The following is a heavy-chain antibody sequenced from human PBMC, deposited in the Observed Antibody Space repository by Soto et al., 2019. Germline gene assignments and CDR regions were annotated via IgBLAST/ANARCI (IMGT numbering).Heavy chain of an antibody. CDR2: ISSSSSYI. D-gene: IGHD3-9*01. Sequence: PGGSLRLSCAASGFTFSSYSMNWVRQAPGKGLEWVSSISSSSSYIYYADSVKGRFTISRDNAKNSLYLQMNSLRAEDTAVYYCARGSLLRYGDWLSSDYYYGMDVWGQGTTVTVSS. V-gene: IGHV3-21*01. CDR1: GFTFSSYS. CDR3: ARGSLLRYGDWLSSDYYYGMDV. J-gene: IGHJ6*02.